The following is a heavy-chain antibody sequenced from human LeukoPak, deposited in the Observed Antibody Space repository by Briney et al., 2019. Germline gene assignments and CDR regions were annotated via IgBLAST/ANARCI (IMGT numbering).Heavy chain of an antibody. V-gene: IGHV3-30*02. CDR1: GFTFSSYG. D-gene: IGHD6-6*01. Sequence: GGSLRLSCAASGFTFSSYGMHWVRQAPGKGLEWVAFIRYDGSNKYYADSVKGRFTISRDNSKNTLYLQMNSLRAEDTAVYYCAKDYSSSTLSGLGLYFDYWGQGTLVTVSS. CDR3: AKDYSSSTLSGLGLYFDY. J-gene: IGHJ4*02. CDR2: IRYDGSNK.